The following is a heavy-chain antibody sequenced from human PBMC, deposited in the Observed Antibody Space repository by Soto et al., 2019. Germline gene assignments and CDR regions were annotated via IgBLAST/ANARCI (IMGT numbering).Heavy chain of an antibody. CDR3: ARDNPLHCSGGSCYDY. Sequence: QVQLQESGPGLVKPSQTLSLTCTVSGGSISSGGYYWSWIRQHPGKGLEWIGYIYYSGSTYYNPSLKSRVTISVDTSKNQFSLKLSSVTAADTAVYYCARDNPLHCSGGSCYDYWGQGTLVTVSS. CDR1: GGSISSGGYY. V-gene: IGHV4-31*03. CDR2: IYYSGST. J-gene: IGHJ4*02. D-gene: IGHD2-15*01.